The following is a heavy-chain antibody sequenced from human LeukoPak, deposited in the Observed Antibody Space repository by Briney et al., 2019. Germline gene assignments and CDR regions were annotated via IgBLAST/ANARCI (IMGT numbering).Heavy chain of an antibody. CDR1: VFTVSSNY. CDR3: ARCITMVRGVPRYGMDV. Sequence: GGSLRLSCAASVFTVSSNYMSWVRQAPGKGLECVSVIYSGGSTYYADSVKGRFTISRDNSMNTLYLQMNSLRAEDTAVYYCARCITMVRGVPRYGMDVWGQGTTVTVSS. D-gene: IGHD3-10*01. CDR2: IYSGGST. V-gene: IGHV3-53*01. J-gene: IGHJ6*02.